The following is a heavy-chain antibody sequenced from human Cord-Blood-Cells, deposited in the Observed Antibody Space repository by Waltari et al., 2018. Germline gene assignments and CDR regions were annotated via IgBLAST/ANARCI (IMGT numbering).Heavy chain of an antibody. CDR1: GYTFTSYD. CDR3: ASPSGSYYRRYYYYGMDV. CDR2: MNPNSGNT. D-gene: IGHD1-26*01. J-gene: IGHJ6*02. Sequence: QVQLVQSGAEVKKPGASVKVSCKASGYTFTSYDINWVRQATGQGLEWMGWMNPNSGNTGYAQKFRGRVTMTRNTSISTAYMELSSLRSEDTAVYYCASPSGSYYRRYYYYGMDVWGQGTTVTVSS. V-gene: IGHV1-8*01.